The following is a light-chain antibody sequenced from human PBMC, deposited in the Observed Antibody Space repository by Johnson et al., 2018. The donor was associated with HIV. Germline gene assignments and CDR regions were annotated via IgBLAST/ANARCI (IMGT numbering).Light chain of an antibody. CDR2: ENN. Sequence: QSVLTQPPSVSAAPGQKVTIYCSGSRSSTGRNYASWYQQLPGTAPKLLIYENNKRPSGIPDRFSGSKSGTSATLGITGLQTGDEADYYCGTWDISLSVGYVFGTGTKVTVL. V-gene: IGLV1-51*02. J-gene: IGLJ1*01. CDR3: GTWDISLSVGYV. CDR1: RSSTGRNY.